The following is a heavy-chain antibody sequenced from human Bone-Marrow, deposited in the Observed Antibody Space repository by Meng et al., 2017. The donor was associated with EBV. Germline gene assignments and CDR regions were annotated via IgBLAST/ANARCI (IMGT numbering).Heavy chain of an antibody. V-gene: IGHV4-4*02. CDR3: ARDISGTIDY. Sequence: EVSAPGLVTPSAILALACGVSGGSCSSSNWWIYVRQPPGKGLEWIGEIDHSGSTNYNPSLKSRVTISIDKSKNQFSLKLSSVTAADTAVYYCARDISGTIDYWGQGTLVTVSS. CDR1: GGSCSSSNW. CDR2: IDHSGST. D-gene: IGHD3-10*01. J-gene: IGHJ4*02.